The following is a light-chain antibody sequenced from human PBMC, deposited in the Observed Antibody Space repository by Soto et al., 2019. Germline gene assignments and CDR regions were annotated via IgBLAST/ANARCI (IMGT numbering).Light chain of an antibody. V-gene: IGKV3-11*01. CDR3: RQRYSWPLT. CDR1: QSISNS. CDR2: DAS. J-gene: IGKJ4*01. Sequence: VLPQSPATLSLSPGERATLSCTASQSISNSLGWSQQKPAQAPRLLIDDASTRATGTPPRLNGIVSGSDFTLTISSLEPEDFGVYYCRQRYSWPLTFGGGTKVDIK.